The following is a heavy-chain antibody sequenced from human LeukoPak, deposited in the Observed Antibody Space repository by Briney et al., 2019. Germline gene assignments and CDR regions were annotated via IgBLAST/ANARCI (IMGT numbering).Heavy chain of an antibody. J-gene: IGHJ6*04. CDR1: GFTFSYCW. D-gene: IGHD3-10*01. CDR2: IKQDGSEK. Sequence: GGSLRLSCAASGFTFSYCWMSWVRQAPGKGLEWVANIKQDGSEKYYVDSVKGRFTISRDNAKNSLYLQMNSLRAEDTAVYYCARDKGMGATRRGLDVWGKGTTVTVSS. CDR3: ARDKGMGATRRGLDV. V-gene: IGHV3-7*01.